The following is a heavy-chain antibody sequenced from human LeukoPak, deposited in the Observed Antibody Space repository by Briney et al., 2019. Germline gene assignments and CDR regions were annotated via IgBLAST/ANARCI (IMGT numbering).Heavy chain of an antibody. D-gene: IGHD3-9*01. CDR3: ARTYYDILTGYNPYFDY. CDR1: GFTFSSYG. CDR2: ISGSGGST. J-gene: IGHJ4*02. Sequence: GGSLRLSCAASGFTFSSYGMSWVRQAPGKGLEWVSAISGSGGSTYYADSVKGRFTISRDNSKNTLYLQMNSLRAEDTAVYYCARTYYDILTGYNPYFDYWGQGILVTVSS. V-gene: IGHV3-23*01.